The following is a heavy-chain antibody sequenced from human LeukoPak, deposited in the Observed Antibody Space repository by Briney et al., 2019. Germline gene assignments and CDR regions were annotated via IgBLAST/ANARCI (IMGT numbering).Heavy chain of an antibody. D-gene: IGHD6-13*01. CDR1: GFTFSSYE. CDR3: ARELEQLVLKNDYYYGMDV. J-gene: IGHJ6*02. V-gene: IGHV3-48*03. Sequence: PGGSLRLSCAASGFTFSSYEMNWVRQAPGKGLEWVSYISSSGSTIYYADSVKGRFTISRDNAKKSLFLQMNSLRAEDTAVYYCARELEQLVLKNDYYYGMDVWGQGTTVTVSS. CDR2: ISSSGSTI.